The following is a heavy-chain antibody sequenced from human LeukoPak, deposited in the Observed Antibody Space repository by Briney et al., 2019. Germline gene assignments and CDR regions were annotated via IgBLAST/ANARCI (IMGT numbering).Heavy chain of an antibody. V-gene: IGHV3-74*01. J-gene: IGHJ5*01. D-gene: IGHD3-9*01. CDR1: GFTLSNYW. Sequence: GGSLRLSCAASGFTLSNYWMPWVGQAPGKGLGWVSRTKGDGSHTIYADSVKGRFTISRDNAKNTLYLQMKSLRAEDTAVYYCVRDWDHFDFDSWGQGTLVTVSS. CDR2: TKGDGSHT. CDR3: VRDWDHFDFDS.